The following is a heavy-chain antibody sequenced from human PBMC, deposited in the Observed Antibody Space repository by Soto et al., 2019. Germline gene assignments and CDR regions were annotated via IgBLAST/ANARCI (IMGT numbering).Heavy chain of an antibody. CDR1: GYSFTSYW. CDR2: IYPGDSDT. J-gene: IGHJ4*02. Sequence: PGESLKISCKGSGYSFTSYWIGWVRQMPGKGLERMGIIYPGDSDTRYSPSFQGQVTISADKPITTTYLQWSSLKASDTAIYYCARLFDTSGWYDYWGQGTLVTVSS. CDR3: ARLFDTSGWYDY. V-gene: IGHV5-51*01. D-gene: IGHD6-19*01.